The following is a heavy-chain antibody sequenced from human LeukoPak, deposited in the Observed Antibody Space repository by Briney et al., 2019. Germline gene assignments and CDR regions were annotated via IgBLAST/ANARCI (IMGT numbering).Heavy chain of an antibody. CDR3: AKGRDDSSGWYFFY. CDR1: GFTFSTYG. Sequence: PGGSLRLSCAASGFTFSTYGMHWVRQAPGKGLEWVAFIRYDGGIKHYTDAVKGRFTISRDNSKNTLYLQMNSLRAEDTAVYYCAKGRDDSSGWYFFYWGQGTLVTVSS. V-gene: IGHV3-30*02. D-gene: IGHD6-19*01. CDR2: IRYDGGIK. J-gene: IGHJ4*02.